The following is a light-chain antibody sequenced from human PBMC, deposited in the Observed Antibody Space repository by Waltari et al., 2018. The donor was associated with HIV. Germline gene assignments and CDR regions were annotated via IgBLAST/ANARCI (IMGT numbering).Light chain of an antibody. V-gene: IGLV2-11*01. J-gene: IGLJ1*01. Sequence: QSALTQPRSVSGSPGPSVTISCPGTSSDVGAYNYVSWYQQHPGKAPKLMIYDVNKRPSGVPDRFSGSKTGNTASLNISGLQAEDESDYYCCSYAGIWGVFGTGTKVTVL. CDR2: DVN. CDR3: CSYAGIWGV. CDR1: SSDVGAYNY.